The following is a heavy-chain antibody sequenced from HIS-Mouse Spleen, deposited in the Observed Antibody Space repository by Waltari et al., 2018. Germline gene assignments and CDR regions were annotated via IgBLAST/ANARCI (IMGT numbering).Heavy chain of an antibody. Sequence: QVQLVQSGAEVKKPGASVKVSCKASGYTFTSYGIGWVRPAPGQGLEWMGWISAYNGNTNYAQKLKGRVTMTTDTATSTAYMELRSLRSDDTAVYYCARDRKVRPENYFDYWGQGTLVTVSS. V-gene: IGHV1-18*01. CDR1: GYTFTSYG. CDR2: ISAYNGNT. D-gene: IGHD6-6*01. J-gene: IGHJ4*02. CDR3: ARDRKVRPENYFDY.